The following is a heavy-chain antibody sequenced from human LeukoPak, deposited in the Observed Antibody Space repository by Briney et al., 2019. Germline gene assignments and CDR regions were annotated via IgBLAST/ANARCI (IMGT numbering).Heavy chain of an antibody. V-gene: IGHV4-30-2*05. CDR3: ARGVGYDFWSGYYPFSFDY. D-gene: IGHD3-3*01. Sequence: PSQTLSLTCTVSGGSISSGGYYWSWIRQPPGKGLEWIGYIYHSGSTYYNPSLKSRVTISVDTSKNQFSLKLSSVTAADTAVYYCARGVGYDFWSGYYPFSFDYWGQGTLVTVSS. J-gene: IGHJ4*02. CDR1: GGSISSGGYY. CDR2: IYHSGST.